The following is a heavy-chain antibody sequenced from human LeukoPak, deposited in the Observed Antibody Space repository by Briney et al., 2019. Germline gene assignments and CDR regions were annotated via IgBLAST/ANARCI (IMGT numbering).Heavy chain of an antibody. V-gene: IGHV3-23*01. J-gene: IGHJ4*02. Sequence: PSETLSLTCAVSGGSISSSNWWSWVRQVPGKGLEWVSGISDDSSTAYYIDSVKGRFTISRDNSKNTLYLQMNRLRADDTAVYYCAKDHLGQKDIAPVPNYYFDSWGLGTLVTVSS. CDR3: AKDHLGQKDIAPVPNYYFDS. CDR2: ISDDSSTA. D-gene: IGHD2-15*01. CDR1: GGSISSSN.